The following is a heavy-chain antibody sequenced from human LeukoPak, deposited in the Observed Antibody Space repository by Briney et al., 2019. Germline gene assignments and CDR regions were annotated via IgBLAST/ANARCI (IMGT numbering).Heavy chain of an antibody. CDR3: ARVHHYYDILTGLSVGYFDY. J-gene: IGHJ4*02. CDR2: IIPIFGTA. V-gene: IGHV1-69*06. D-gene: IGHD3-9*01. Sequence: GASVKVSCKASGGTFSSYAISWVRQAPGQGLEGMGGIIPIFGTANYAQKFQGRVTITADKSTSTAYMELSSLRSEDTAVYYCARVHHYYDILTGLSVGYFDYWGQGTVVTVSS. CDR1: GGTFSSYA.